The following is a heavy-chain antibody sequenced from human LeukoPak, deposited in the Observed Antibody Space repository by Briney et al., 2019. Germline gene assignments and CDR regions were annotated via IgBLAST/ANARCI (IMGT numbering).Heavy chain of an antibody. V-gene: IGHV3-48*02. CDR2: ISSSSSMI. Sequence: GGSLRLSCAASGFTFTTNAMNWVRQAPGKGLAWVSYISSSSSMIYYADSVKGRFTITRDNAKNSLYLQMKSLRDEDTAIYYCARDYGDLPARVPYFDYWGQGTLVTVSS. D-gene: IGHD4-17*01. J-gene: IGHJ4*02. CDR1: GFTFTTNA. CDR3: ARDYGDLPARVPYFDY.